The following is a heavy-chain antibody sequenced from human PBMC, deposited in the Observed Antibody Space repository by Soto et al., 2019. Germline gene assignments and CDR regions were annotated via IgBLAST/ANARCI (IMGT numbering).Heavy chain of an antibody. J-gene: IGHJ4*02. V-gene: IGHV3-21*01. CDR1: GFSFSTYN. D-gene: IGHD1-26*01. Sequence: EVQLVESGGGLVAPGGCLRLSCVASGFSFSTYNMNWVRQAPGKGLEWVSSINGRGNYIYYADSVKGRFTISRDNAKNSLFLQMNSLRDGDTAVYYCAREDGVVGDTSAFDYWGQGTLVTVSS. CDR3: AREDGVVGDTSAFDY. CDR2: INGRGNYI.